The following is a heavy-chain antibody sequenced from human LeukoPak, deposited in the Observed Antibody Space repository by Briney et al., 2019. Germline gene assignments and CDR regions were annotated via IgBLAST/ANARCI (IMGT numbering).Heavy chain of an antibody. Sequence: SETLSLTCTVSGGSISGYYWGWIRQPPGKGLEWIGSISYSGSTYYNPSLKSRVTISVDTSKKQVSLKVTSVTAADTAVYYCARHYDMRYGMDVWGQGTTVTVSS. D-gene: IGHD3-9*01. CDR2: ISYSGST. J-gene: IGHJ6*02. CDR1: GGSISGYY. V-gene: IGHV4-39*01. CDR3: ARHYDMRYGMDV.